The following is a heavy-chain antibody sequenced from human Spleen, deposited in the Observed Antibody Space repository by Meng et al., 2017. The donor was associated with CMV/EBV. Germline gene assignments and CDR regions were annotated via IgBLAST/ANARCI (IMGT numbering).Heavy chain of an antibody. D-gene: IGHD3-22*01. CDR3: AKGASYYHDSAGYIIFHY. CDR2: IYYNGNT. V-gene: IGHV4-39*07. Sequence: SETLSLTCTVSGGSISSSTYYWAWIRQPPGKGLEWIASIYYNGNTYYNPSLKSRVTISLDTSKNQFSLKLSSLTAADTAVYYCAKGASYYHDSAGYIIFHYWGQGTLVTVSS. J-gene: IGHJ4*02. CDR1: GGSISSSTYY.